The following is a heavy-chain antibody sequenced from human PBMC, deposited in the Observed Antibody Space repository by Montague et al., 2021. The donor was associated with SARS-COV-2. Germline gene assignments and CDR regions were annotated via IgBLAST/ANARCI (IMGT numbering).Heavy chain of an antibody. CDR1: GGSISSGGYS. D-gene: IGHD3-10*01. V-gene: IGHV4-30-2*01. Sequence: TLSLTCAVSGGSISSGGYSWNWIRQPPGKGLEWIGYIYHSGNTYYNPTLKSRVTISLDSSKNQFSLNLTSVTAAGTAVYYCARGSMVRGGKVYYGVDVWGQGATVTVSS. CDR3: ARGSMVRGGKVYYGVDV. CDR2: IYHSGNT. J-gene: IGHJ6*02.